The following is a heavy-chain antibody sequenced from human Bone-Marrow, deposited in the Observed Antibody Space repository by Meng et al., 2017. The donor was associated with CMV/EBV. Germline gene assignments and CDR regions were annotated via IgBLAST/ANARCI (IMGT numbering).Heavy chain of an antibody. D-gene: IGHD4-17*01. CDR1: GLIFSRSA. J-gene: IGHJ4*02. CDR3: AKDLTTVIIG. Sequence: LLGSGGGLVPPGGCLDLPGTPPGLIFSRSAMSWFRQVPGRGLEWVSAISGSGGSTYYADSVKGRFTISRDNSKNTLYLQMNSLRAEDTAVYYCAKDLTTVIIGWGQGTLVTVSS. CDR2: ISGSGGST. V-gene: IGHV3-23*01.